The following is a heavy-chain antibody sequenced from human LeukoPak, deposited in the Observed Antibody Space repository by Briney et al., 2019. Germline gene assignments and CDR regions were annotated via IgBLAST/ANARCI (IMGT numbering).Heavy chain of an antibody. CDR3: ARGGVAAAGTVFDY. CDR1: GGSISSYY. CDR2: IYHSGST. D-gene: IGHD6-13*01. V-gene: IGHV4-59*01. J-gene: IGHJ4*02. Sequence: SETLSLTCTVSGGSISSYYWSWIRQPPGKGLEWIGYIYHSGSTNYNPSLKSRVTISVDTSKNQFSLKLSSVTAADTAVYYCARGGVAAAGTVFDYWGQGTLVTVSS.